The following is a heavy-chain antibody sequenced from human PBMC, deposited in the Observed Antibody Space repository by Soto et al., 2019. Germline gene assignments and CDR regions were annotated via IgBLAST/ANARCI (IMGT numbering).Heavy chain of an antibody. Sequence: SVKVSCKASGGTFSSCAISWVRQAPGQGLEWMGGIIPIFGTANYAQKFQGRVTITADKSTSTAYMELSSLRSEDTAVYYCARFDSGYEGYYYYGMDVWGQGTTVTVSS. V-gene: IGHV1-69*06. CDR2: IIPIFGTA. D-gene: IGHD5-12*01. CDR1: GGTFSSCA. CDR3: ARFDSGYEGYYYYGMDV. J-gene: IGHJ6*02.